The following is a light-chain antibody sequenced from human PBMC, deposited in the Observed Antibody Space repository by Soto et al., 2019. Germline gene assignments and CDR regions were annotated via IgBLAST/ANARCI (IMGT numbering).Light chain of an antibody. CDR1: QSVSSNF. J-gene: IGKJ5*01. V-gene: IGKV3D-20*02. Sequence: EIVLTHSPGTLSLSPGERATLSCRASQSVSSNFLALYQEKPGQAPGLLIYVASSRATGIPDRFSGSGSGTDFTLTISSLEPEDFAVYYCQQRSTWPQITFGQGTRLEIK. CDR2: VAS. CDR3: QQRSTWPQIT.